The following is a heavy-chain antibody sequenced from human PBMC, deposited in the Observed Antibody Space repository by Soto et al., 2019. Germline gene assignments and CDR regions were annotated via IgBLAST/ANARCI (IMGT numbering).Heavy chain of an antibody. D-gene: IGHD4-4*01. CDR3: RGARPSLQEFDY. V-gene: IGHV4-59*01. J-gene: IGHJ4*02. Sequence: SETLSLTCTVSGGSISNYYWNWIRQTPGKGLEWIGYIDYSGNTNYNPSLKSRVTISVDTSKNQVSLNVSSVTAADSAVYYCRGARPSLQEFDYWGQGTLVTVS. CDR2: IDYSGNT. CDR1: GGSISNYY.